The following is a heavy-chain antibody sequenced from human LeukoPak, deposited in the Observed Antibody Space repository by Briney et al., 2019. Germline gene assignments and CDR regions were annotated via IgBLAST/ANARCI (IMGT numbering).Heavy chain of an antibody. J-gene: IGHJ6*02. CDR1: GYTFTSYG. CDR3: ARDVPTTVTTWYYYYGMDV. Sequence: ASVKVSCKASGYTFTSYGISWVRQAPGQRLERMGWINAGNGNTKYSQKFRGRVTITRDTSASTAYMELSGLRSEDTAVYYCARDVPTTVTTWYYYYGMDVWGQGTTVTVSS. D-gene: IGHD4-17*01. CDR2: INAGNGNT. V-gene: IGHV1-3*01.